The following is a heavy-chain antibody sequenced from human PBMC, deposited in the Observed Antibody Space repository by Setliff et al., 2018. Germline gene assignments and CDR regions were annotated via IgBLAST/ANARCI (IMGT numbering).Heavy chain of an antibody. D-gene: IGHD5-18*01. CDR3: AREGVDTRSSTDYRYYMDV. Sequence: SVKVSCKASGGTFRSYGISWVRQAPGQGLEWMGGTIPMFGSANYAQKFQGRVTIITDEFTGTAYMELSSLRTEDTAVYYCAREGVDTRSSTDYRYYMDVWGKGTTVTSP. CDR2: TIPMFGSA. V-gene: IGHV1-69*05. CDR1: GGTFRSYG. J-gene: IGHJ6*03.